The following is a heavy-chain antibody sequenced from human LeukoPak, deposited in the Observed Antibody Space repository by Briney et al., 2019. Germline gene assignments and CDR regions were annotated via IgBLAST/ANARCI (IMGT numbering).Heavy chain of an antibody. J-gene: IGHJ4*02. V-gene: IGHV3-23*01. Sequence: PGGSLRLSCADSLVTFRRNAISSVCEAPGERLGWVSAISGSGGSTYYAGSVKGRFTISRDNSKNTLYLQMNSLRAEDTAVYYCAKVGDYRHFDWLLNDYWGQGTLVTVSS. CDR1: LVTFRRNA. CDR2: ISGSGGST. D-gene: IGHD3-9*01. CDR3: AKVGDYRHFDWLLNDY.